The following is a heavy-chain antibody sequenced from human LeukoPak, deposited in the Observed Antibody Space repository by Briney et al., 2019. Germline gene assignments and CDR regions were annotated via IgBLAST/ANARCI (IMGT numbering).Heavy chain of an antibody. J-gene: IGHJ4*02. Sequence: GESLKISCKGSGYSFTNYWIAWVRQMPGKGLEWMGIIYPGDSDTRYSPSFQGQVTISADKSISTAYLQWSSLKASDTAMYYCARIAAAANSGEFDYWGQGTLVTVSS. CDR3: ARIAAAANSGEFDY. V-gene: IGHV5-51*01. CDR2: IYPGDSDT. D-gene: IGHD6-13*01. CDR1: GYSFTNYW.